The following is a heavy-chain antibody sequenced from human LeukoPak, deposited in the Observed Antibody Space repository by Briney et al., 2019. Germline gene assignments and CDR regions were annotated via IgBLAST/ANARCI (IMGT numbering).Heavy chain of an antibody. CDR1: GGSISSGGYS. D-gene: IGHD2-8*01. CDR3: ARGARCTNGVCFLPYLDY. V-gene: IGHV4-30-2*01. CDR2: IYHSGST. Sequence: SQTLSLTCAVSGGSISSGGYSWSWIRQPPGKGLEWIGYIYHSGSTYYNPSLKSRVTISVDRSKNQFSLKLSSVTAADTAVYYCARGARCTNGVCFLPYLDYWGQGTLVTVSS. J-gene: IGHJ4*02.